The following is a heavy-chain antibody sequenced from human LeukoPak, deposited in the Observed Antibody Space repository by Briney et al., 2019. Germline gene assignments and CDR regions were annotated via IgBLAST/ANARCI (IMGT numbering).Heavy chain of an antibody. CDR2: ISYDGSNK. J-gene: IGHJ6*02. D-gene: IGHD4-4*01. CDR3: AKDLSNPYKYYGMDV. Sequence: GRSLRLSCAASGFTFSSYAMHWVRQAPGKGLEWVAVISYDGSNKYYADSVKGRFTISRDNSKNTLYLQMSSLRAEDTAVYSCAKDLSNPYKYYGMDVWGQGTTVTVSS. CDR1: GFTFSSYA. V-gene: IGHV3-30-3*01.